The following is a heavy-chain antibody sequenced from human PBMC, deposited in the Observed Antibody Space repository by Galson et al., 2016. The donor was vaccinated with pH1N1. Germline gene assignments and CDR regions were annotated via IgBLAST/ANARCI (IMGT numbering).Heavy chain of an antibody. D-gene: IGHD5-18*01. V-gene: IGHV1-69*13. CDR3: ARSRGYSYGSYYFDN. CDR1: GGTFSSYA. J-gene: IGHJ4*02. Sequence: SVKVSCKASGGTFSSYAVSWVRQAPGQGLEWVGGIIGMFGTTTYAQKLQGRVTITAEELTSSSYMELTSLTSEDTALYYCARSRGYSYGSYYFDNRGQGTLVTVSS. CDR2: IIGMFGTT.